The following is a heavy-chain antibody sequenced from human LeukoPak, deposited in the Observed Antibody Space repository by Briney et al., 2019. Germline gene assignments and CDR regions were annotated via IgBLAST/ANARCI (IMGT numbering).Heavy chain of an antibody. D-gene: IGHD6-19*01. CDR2: ISSSSSYI. CDR3: AKVLEQWLVFDY. Sequence: GGSLRLSCAASGFTFSSYSMNWVRQAPGKGLEWVSSISSSSSYIYYADSVKGRFTISRDNSKNTLYLQMNSLRAEDTAVYYCAKVLEQWLVFDYWGQGTLVTVSS. CDR1: GFTFSSYS. V-gene: IGHV3-21*04. J-gene: IGHJ4*02.